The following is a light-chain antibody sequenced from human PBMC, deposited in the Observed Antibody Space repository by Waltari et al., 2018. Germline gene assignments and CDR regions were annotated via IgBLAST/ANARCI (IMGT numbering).Light chain of an antibody. CDR1: QSISRN. Sequence: EVLMTQSPATLSVSPGERATLSCRASQSISRNLAWYQKKPGQATRLLIYGASTRATGIPARCSGSGSGKEFTLSINSLQSEDFAVYYCQQYKNWRTFGQGTKLEIK. CDR3: QQYKNWRT. J-gene: IGKJ2*01. V-gene: IGKV3-15*01. CDR2: GAS.